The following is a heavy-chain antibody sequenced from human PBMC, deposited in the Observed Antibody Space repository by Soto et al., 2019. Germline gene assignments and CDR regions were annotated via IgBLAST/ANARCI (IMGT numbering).Heavy chain of an antibody. V-gene: IGHV4-59*08. Sequence: SETLSLTCTVSGGSISSYYWSWIRQPPGKGLEWIGDVCYSGSTNYNPSLKSRVTISVDTSKNHFSLNLNSVTAADTAVYYCARPAGYSSNWYPFDIWGQGTMVTVS. D-gene: IGHD6-13*01. CDR2: VCYSGST. CDR1: GGSISSYY. J-gene: IGHJ3*02. CDR3: ARPAGYSSNWYPFDI.